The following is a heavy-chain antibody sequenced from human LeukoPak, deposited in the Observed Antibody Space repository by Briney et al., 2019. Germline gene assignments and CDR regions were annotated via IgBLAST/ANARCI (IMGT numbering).Heavy chain of an antibody. V-gene: IGHV4-30-2*01. CDR3: ARHVMITFGGVIAGSAFDI. D-gene: IGHD3-16*02. Sequence: SQTLSLTCAVSGGSISSGVYSWSWIRQPPGKGLEWIGYIYHSGSTYYNPSLKSRVTISVDRSKNQFSLKLSSVTAADTAVYYCARHVMITFGGVIAGSAFDIWGQGTMVTVSS. CDR2: IYHSGST. J-gene: IGHJ3*02. CDR1: GGSISSGVYS.